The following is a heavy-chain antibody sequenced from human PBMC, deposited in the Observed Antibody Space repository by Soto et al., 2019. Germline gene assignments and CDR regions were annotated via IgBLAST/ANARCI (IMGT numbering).Heavy chain of an antibody. CDR1: GFTFSSYG. V-gene: IGHV3-33*08. CDR2: IWYDGSNK. J-gene: IGHJ3*02. CDR3: ARGGLRFLDDAFDI. Sequence: GGSLRLSCAASGFTFSSYGMHWVRQAPGKGLEWVAVIWYDGSNKYYADSVKGRFTISRDNSKNTLYLQMTSLRAEDTAVYYCARGGLRFLDDAFDIWGQGTMVTVSS. D-gene: IGHD3-3*01.